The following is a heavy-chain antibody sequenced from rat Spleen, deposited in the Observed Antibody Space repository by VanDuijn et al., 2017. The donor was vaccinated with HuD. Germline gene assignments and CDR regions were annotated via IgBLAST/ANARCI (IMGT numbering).Heavy chain of an antibody. CDR1: GFSLISNS. Sequence: QVQLKESGPGLVQPSQTLSLICTVSGFSLISNSVHWVRQPPGKGLEWIAAIWSGGRTYYKSALKSRLSISRDTSKSQVFLKMNSLQTEDTAIYFCTRTYGGYTSHWFAYWGQGTLVTVSS. CDR2: IWSGGRT. CDR3: TRTYGGYTSHWFAY. D-gene: IGHD1-11*01. V-gene: IGHV2-1*01. J-gene: IGHJ3*01.